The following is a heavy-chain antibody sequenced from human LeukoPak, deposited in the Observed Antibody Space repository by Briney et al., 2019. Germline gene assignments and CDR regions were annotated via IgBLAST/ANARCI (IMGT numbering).Heavy chain of an antibody. CDR1: GFTFSSYE. CDR2: ISSSSSYI. Sequence: GGSLRLSCAASGFTFSSYEMNWVRQAPGKGLEWVSSISSSSSYIYYADSVKGRFTISRDNAKNSLYLQMNSLRAEDTAVYYCARDKSSRRGVFDYWGQGTLVTVSS. J-gene: IGHJ4*02. CDR3: ARDKSSRRGVFDY. V-gene: IGHV3-21*01. D-gene: IGHD6-13*01.